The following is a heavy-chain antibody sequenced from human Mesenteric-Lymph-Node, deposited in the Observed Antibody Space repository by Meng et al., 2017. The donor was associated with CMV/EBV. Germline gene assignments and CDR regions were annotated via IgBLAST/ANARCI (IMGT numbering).Heavy chain of an antibody. J-gene: IGHJ4*02. CDR1: GLTFSDYP. CDR2: ISDDGSNK. V-gene: IGHV3-30*04. D-gene: IGHD6-19*01. Sequence: GESLKIPCAASGLTFSDYPMHWVRQAPGKGLEWVAAISDDGSNKYYADSVKGRFTISRDNSKNTVYLQMSSLRPEDTAVYYCARLQWLVKYFDSWGQGTLVTVSS. CDR3: ARLQWLVKYFDS.